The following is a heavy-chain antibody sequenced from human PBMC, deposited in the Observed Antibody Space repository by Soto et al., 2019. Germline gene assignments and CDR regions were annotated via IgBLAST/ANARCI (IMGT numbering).Heavy chain of an antibody. D-gene: IGHD3-10*01. CDR3: ARGANGFGEPEYYFDY. CDR2: ISSSSYI. CDR1: GFTFSSYS. Sequence: GGSLRLSCAASGFTFSSYSMNWVRQAPGKGLEWVSSISSSSYIYYADSVKGRFTISRDDAKNSLYLQMNSLRAEDTAVYYCARGANGFGEPEYYFDYWGQGTLVTVSS. J-gene: IGHJ4*02. V-gene: IGHV3-21*01.